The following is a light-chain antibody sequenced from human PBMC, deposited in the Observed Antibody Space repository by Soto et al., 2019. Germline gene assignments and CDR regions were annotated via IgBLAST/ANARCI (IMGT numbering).Light chain of an antibody. CDR2: GTS. J-gene: IGKJ4*01. CDR3: QQYGSSPLT. V-gene: IGKV3-20*01. CDR1: QSVSSSD. Sequence: EIVLTQSPGTLSLSPGERATLSCRASQSVSSSDLAWYQQKPGQAPRLLIYGTSSRATGIPDRFSGSGSGADFTLTISRLEPEDFAVYYCQQYGSSPLTFGGGTKVELK.